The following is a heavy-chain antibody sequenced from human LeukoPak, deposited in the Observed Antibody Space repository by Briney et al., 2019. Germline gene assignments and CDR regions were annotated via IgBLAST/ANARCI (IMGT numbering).Heavy chain of an antibody. Sequence: SEPLSLTCTVSGGSISSYYWSWIRQPPGKGLEWIGYIYYSGSTNYNPSLKSRVTISVDTSKNQFSLKLSSVTAADAAVYYCAREEYDYFDYWGQGTLVTVSS. V-gene: IGHV4-59*01. CDR1: GGSISSYY. CDR2: IYYSGST. CDR3: AREEYDYFDY. D-gene: IGHD2/OR15-2a*01. J-gene: IGHJ4*02.